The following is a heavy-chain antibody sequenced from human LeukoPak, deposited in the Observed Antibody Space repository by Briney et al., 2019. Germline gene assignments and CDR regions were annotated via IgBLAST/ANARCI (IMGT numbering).Heavy chain of an antibody. CDR1: GFTFSSYG. V-gene: IGHV3-33*01. J-gene: IGHJ3*02. CDR2: IWYDGSNK. CDR3: ARDFDAFDI. Sequence: GGSLRLSCAASGFTFSSYGMHWVRQAPGKGLEWVAVIWYDGSNKYYADSVKGRFTISRDNSKNTLYLQMDSLRAEDTAVYYCARDFDAFDIWGQGTMVTVSS.